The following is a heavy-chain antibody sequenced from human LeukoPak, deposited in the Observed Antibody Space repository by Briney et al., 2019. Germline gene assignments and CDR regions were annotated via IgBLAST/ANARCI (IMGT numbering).Heavy chain of an antibody. D-gene: IGHD3-16*02. V-gene: IGHV1-18*04. CDR2: ISPYNDNT. Sequence: ASVTVSCKASDYNFITYPLIWVRQAPGQGLEWMGRISPYNDNTDLAQNLQGRVTMTTDTSTSTAYMELRGLTSDDTAVFFCARVATIWGSHRYFDYWGQGTLVTVSS. J-gene: IGHJ4*02. CDR3: ARVATIWGSHRYFDY. CDR1: DYNFITYP.